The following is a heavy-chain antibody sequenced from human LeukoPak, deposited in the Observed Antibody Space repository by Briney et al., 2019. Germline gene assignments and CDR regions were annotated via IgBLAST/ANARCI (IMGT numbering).Heavy chain of an antibody. J-gene: IGHJ4*02. CDR2: ISYDGSNK. V-gene: IGHV3-30*04. CDR1: GFTFSSYA. CDR3: ASSPPLY. Sequence: AGGSLRLSCAASGFTFSSYAMHWVRQAPGKGLEWVAVISYDGSNKYYADSVKGRFTISRDNSKNTLYLQMNSLRAEDTAVYYCASSPPLYWGQGTLVTVSS.